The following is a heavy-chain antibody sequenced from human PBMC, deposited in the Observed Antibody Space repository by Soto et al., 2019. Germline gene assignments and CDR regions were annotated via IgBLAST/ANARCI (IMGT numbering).Heavy chain of an antibody. J-gene: IGHJ4*02. D-gene: IGHD3-10*01. V-gene: IGHV3-23*01. Sequence: GGSLRLSCAASGFTFSSYAMSWVRQAPGKGLEWVSAISGSGGSTHYADSVKGRFTISRDNSKNTLYLQMNSLRAEDTAVYYCAKADYYGSGSPNWAHFDYWGQGTLVTVSS. CDR2: ISGSGGST. CDR1: GFTFSSYA. CDR3: AKADYYGSGSPNWAHFDY.